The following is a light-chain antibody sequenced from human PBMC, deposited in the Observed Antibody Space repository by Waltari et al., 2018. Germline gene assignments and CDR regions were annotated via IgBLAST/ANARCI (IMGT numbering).Light chain of an antibody. J-gene: IGLJ3*02. V-gene: IGLV1-47*01. CDR2: RNT. CDR1: NSNTGSNS. CDR3: AAWDDSLRAWV. Sequence: QSVLIQPPSASETPGQRVTISCSGSNSNTGSNSVCWYQHLPGTAPELLIYRNTQRPSGVPDRFSGSKSDTSASLAISGLRSEDEADYYCAAWDDSLRAWVFGGGTKLTVL.